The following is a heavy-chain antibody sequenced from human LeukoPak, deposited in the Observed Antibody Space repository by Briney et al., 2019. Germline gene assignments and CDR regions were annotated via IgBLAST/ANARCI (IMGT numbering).Heavy chain of an antibody. Sequence: PSETLSLTCAVSSYSISSGHYWGWIRQPPGKGLEWIGSLYHSGSTYYNPSLKSRVTISVDTSKNQFSLKVRSVTAADTAMYYCAEFGDPGYYFDYWGQGTLVTVSS. CDR1: SYSISSGHY. J-gene: IGHJ4*02. V-gene: IGHV4-38-2*01. D-gene: IGHD3-10*01. CDR3: AEFGDPGYYFDY. CDR2: LYHSGST.